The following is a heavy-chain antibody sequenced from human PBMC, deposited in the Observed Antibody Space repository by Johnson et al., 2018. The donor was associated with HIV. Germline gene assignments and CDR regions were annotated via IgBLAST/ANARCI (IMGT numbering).Heavy chain of an antibody. CDR1: GFTFSTYW. J-gene: IGHJ3*02. CDR3: TIGPLTVGVTIDALDI. CDR2: INSDGSST. Sequence: VQLVESGGGLVQPGGSLRLSCAASGFTFSTYWMHWVRQAPGKGLVWISRINSDGSSTSYADSVKGRFTISRDNAENTLYLKMNSLRAEDTAVYCCTIGPLTVGVTIDALDILCHGTMCTFSS. V-gene: IGHV3-74*02. D-gene: IGHD1-26*01.